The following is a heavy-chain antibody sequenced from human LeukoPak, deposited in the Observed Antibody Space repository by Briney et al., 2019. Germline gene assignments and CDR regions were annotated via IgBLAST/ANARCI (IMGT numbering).Heavy chain of an antibody. CDR3: ARQAYDTGYDAFEI. CDR2: IYSSGST. D-gene: IGHD3-22*01. Sequence: SETLSLTCTVSGGSISSYYWNWIRQPAGKGLEWIGRIYSSGSTNYNPSLKSRVTMSVDTSKNQFSLKLISVIVADTAVYYCARQAYDTGYDAFEIWGQGTMVTVSS. V-gene: IGHV4-4*07. J-gene: IGHJ3*02. CDR1: GGSISSYY.